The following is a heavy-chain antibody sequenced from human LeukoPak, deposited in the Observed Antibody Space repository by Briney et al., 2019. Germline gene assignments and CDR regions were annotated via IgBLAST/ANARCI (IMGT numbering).Heavy chain of an antibody. V-gene: IGHV4-4*02. CDR3: ARRDRGYCSGGSCYPSLDY. D-gene: IGHD2-15*01. J-gene: IGHJ4*02. Sequence: PSETLSLTCAVSGGPISSSNWWSWVRQPPGKGLEWIGEIYHSGSTNYNPSLKSRVTISVDKSKNQFSLKLSSVTAADTAVYYCARRDRGYCSGGSCYPSLDYWGQGTLVTVSS. CDR1: GGPISSSNW. CDR2: IYHSGST.